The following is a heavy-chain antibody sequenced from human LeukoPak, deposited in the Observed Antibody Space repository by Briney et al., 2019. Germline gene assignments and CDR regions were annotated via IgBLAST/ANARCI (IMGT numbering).Heavy chain of an antibody. CDR2: INNDGSIT. Sequence: GGSLRLSCTASGFIFSNFGMHWVRQDPGKGLVWVSHINNDGSITNYADSVKGRFTISRDNAKNTLYLQMNSLRAEDTAVYYCAKDLHYGSADYWGQGTLVTVSS. CDR1: GFIFSNFG. V-gene: IGHV3-74*01. D-gene: IGHD3-10*01. CDR3: AKDLHYGSADY. J-gene: IGHJ4*02.